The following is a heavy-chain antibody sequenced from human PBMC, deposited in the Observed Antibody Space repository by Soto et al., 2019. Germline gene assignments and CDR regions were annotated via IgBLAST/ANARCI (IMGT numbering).Heavy chain of an antibody. D-gene: IGHD2-15*01. CDR1: GFTFRDYA. Sequence: EVQLVESGGGLVQPGGSLRVSCIDSGFTFRDYAFNWVRQAPGKGLEWVSYISVGGGSIFYADSVKGRFTISRDDARNSVYLQMNTLRNEDTAVYHCVRDHRWAFDIWGQGTVVTVSS. J-gene: IGHJ3*02. CDR3: VRDHRWAFDI. CDR2: ISVGGGSI. V-gene: IGHV3-48*02.